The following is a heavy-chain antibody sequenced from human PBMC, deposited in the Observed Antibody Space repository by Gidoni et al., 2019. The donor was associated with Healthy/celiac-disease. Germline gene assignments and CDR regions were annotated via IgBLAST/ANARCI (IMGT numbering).Heavy chain of an antibody. D-gene: IGHD2-2*01. CDR3: ARPAARPPQRYCSSTSCYQRGYYFDY. Sequence: QVQLVQSGAEVTKPVSSVKVSCNASRGPFSSHAISWVRQAPGQGLAWMGGIIPIFGTANYAQKFQGRVTITADESTSTAYMELSSLRSEDTAVYYCARPAARPPQRYCSSTSCYQRGYYFDYWGQGTLVTVSS. CDR2: IIPIFGTA. V-gene: IGHV1-69*01. J-gene: IGHJ4*02. CDR1: RGPFSSHA.